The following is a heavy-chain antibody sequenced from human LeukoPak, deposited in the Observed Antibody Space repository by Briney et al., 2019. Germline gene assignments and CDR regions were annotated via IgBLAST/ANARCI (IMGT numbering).Heavy chain of an antibody. CDR1: DFSFNRYL. D-gene: IGHD6-19*01. CDR3: AKDRTYSSGWYLFDY. CDR2: ISDDGTNK. J-gene: IGHJ4*02. Sequence: GGSLRLSCVVSDFSFNRYLMHWVRQAPGKGLEWVTSISDDGTNKYYSDSVRGRFTISRDNPKNTLYLQMNSLRAEDTAVYYCAKDRTYSSGWYLFDYWGQGTLVTVSS. V-gene: IGHV3-30*18.